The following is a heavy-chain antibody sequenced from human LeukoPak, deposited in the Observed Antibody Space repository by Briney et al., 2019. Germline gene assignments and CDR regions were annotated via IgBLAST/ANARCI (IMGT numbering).Heavy chain of an antibody. D-gene: IGHD3-10*02. J-gene: IGHJ6*04. CDR1: GFTFGDYS. CDR3: AELGITMIGGV. V-gene: IGHV3-49*04. CDR2: VRSKAYGGTT. Sequence: GGSLRLSCTSSGFTFGDYSMTWVRQAPGEGLEWVGFVRSKAYGGTTEYAASVKGRFTISRDDSKSIAYLQMNSLRAEDTAVYYCAELGITMIGGVWGKGTTVTISS.